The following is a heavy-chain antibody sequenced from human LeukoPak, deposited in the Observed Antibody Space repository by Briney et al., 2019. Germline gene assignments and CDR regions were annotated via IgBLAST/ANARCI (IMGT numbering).Heavy chain of an antibody. CDR3: ARHGGAAYYYGMDV. J-gene: IGHJ6*04. CDR1: GYSFTSYW. CDR2: IDPSDSYT. D-gene: IGHD6-13*01. V-gene: IGHV5-10-1*01. Sequence: GESLKISRKGSGYSFTSYWISWVRQMPGKGLEWMGRIDPSDSYTNYSPSFQGHVTISADKSISTAYLQWSSLKASDTAMYYCARHGGAAYYYGMDVWGKGTTVTVSS.